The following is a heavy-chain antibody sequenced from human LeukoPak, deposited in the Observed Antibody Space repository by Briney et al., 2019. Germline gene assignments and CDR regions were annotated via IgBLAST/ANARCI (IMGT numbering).Heavy chain of an antibody. D-gene: IGHD3-22*01. CDR3: ARGRHYYDSSDYYYEGDAFDI. CDR1: GYIFTSYY. J-gene: IGHJ3*02. CDR2: INPSGDST. Sequence: ASVKVSCKTSGYIFTSYYMHWVRQAPGQGLEWMGIINPSGDSTSYAQKFQGRVTMTRDMSTSTVYMELSSLRSEDTAVYYCARGRHYYDSSDYYYEGDAFDIWGQGTMVTVSS. V-gene: IGHV1-46*01.